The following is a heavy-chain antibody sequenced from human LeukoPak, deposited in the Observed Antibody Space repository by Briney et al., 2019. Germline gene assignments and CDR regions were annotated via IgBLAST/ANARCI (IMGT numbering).Heavy chain of an antibody. V-gene: IGHV3-48*03. CDR3: ASSYDFRGVLWSDP. Sequence: GGSLRLSCAASGFTFSSYEMNWVRQAPGKGLEWVPYISSSGSTIYYADSVKGRFTISRDNAKNSLYLQMNSLRAEDTAVYYCASSYDFRGVLWSDPWSQGTLVTVSS. D-gene: IGHD3-3*01. J-gene: IGHJ5*02. CDR2: ISSSGSTI. CDR1: GFTFSSYE.